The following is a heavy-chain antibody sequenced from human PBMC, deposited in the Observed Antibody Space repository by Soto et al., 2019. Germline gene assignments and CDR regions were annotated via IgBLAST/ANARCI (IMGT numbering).Heavy chain of an antibody. CDR3: SGGVGDAV. Sequence: EEQLVESGGGLVQPGGSLRLTCAVSGFSFRRDWMNWVRQAPGKGLEWVAHANQDGSQKYYVDSVKGRFTIFRDNAKNSLVLEMKSLRVEDTAVYYCSGGVGDAVWGQGTLVTVSS. D-gene: IGHD3-16*01. J-gene: IGHJ4*02. CDR2: ANQDGSQK. V-gene: IGHV3-7*04. CDR1: GFSFRRDW.